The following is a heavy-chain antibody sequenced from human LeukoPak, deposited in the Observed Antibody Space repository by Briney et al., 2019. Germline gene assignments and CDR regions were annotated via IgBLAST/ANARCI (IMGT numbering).Heavy chain of an antibody. CDR1: GFTFSSYG. CDR3: AKGGCSSTSCYKKYYYYYYMDV. J-gene: IGHJ6*03. CDR2: IRYDGSNK. D-gene: IGHD2-2*02. Sequence: PGGSLRLSCAASGFTFSSYGMHWVRQAPGKGLEWVAFIRYDGSNKYYADSVKGRFTISRDNSKNTLYLQMNSLRAEGTAVYYCAKGGCSSTSCYKKYYYYYYMDVWGKGTTDTVSS. V-gene: IGHV3-30*02.